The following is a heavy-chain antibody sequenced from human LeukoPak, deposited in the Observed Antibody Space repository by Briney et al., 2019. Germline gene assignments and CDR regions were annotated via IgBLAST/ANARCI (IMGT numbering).Heavy chain of an antibody. Sequence: GGSLRLSCAASGFNFDMYDMHWVRQGTGRRLEWVAAIGTTGDTYYPDSVKGRFTISRENATNSLYLEMSSLRAGDTAVYYCARVDGLTGNYYFDSWGQGTLVTVSS. CDR2: IGTTGDT. CDR3: ARVDGLTGNYYFDS. D-gene: IGHD2-8*02. CDR1: GFNFDMYD. V-gene: IGHV3-13*01. J-gene: IGHJ4*02.